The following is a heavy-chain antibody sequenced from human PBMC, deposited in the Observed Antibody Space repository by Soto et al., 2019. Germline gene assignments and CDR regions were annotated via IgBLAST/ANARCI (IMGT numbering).Heavy chain of an antibody. J-gene: IGHJ4*02. D-gene: IGHD3-10*01. CDR2: IYYSGST. Sequence: QVQLQESGPGLVKPSETLSLTCTVPGGSISSYYWSWIRQPPGKGLEWIGYIYYSGSTDYDPSLKSRVTISVDASKNQFSLELSSVTAADTAVYYCASRRGTYFDFCGQGTLDTVYS. CDR3: ASRRGTYFDF. V-gene: IGHV4-59*01. CDR1: GGSISSYY.